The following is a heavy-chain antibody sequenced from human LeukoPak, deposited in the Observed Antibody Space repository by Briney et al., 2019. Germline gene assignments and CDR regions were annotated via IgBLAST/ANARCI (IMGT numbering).Heavy chain of an antibody. CDR3: AKEGGTMTTVRGWFDP. Sequence: GGSLRLSCAASGFTFSSYAMSWVRRAPGKGLEWVSAISGSGGSTYYADSVKGRFTISRDNSKNTLYLQMNSLRAEDTAVYYCAKEGGTMTTVRGWFDPWGQGTLVTVSS. CDR2: ISGSGGST. J-gene: IGHJ5*02. CDR1: GFTFSSYA. D-gene: IGHD4-11*01. V-gene: IGHV3-23*01.